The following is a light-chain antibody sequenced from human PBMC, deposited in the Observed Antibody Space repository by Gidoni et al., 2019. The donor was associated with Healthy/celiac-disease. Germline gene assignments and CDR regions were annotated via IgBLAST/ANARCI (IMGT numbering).Light chain of an antibody. J-gene: IGKJ3*01. V-gene: IGKV1-27*01. CDR3: QKYDSSSFT. CDR2: AAS. CDR1: QASSNY. Sequence: DIQMTQAPSSLSASVGHRVTITCRASQASSNYLAWYQQKPGQVPKLLIYAASTMNSGVPSRFSGSGSGTDFTLTISSLQPEDFAAYYCQKYDSSSFTFGPGTKVDIK.